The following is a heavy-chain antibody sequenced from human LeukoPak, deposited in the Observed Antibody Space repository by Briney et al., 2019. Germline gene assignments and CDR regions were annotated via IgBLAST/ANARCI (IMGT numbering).Heavy chain of an antibody. CDR1: GFTFSSYS. V-gene: IGHV3-48*04. CDR2: ISSSSITI. D-gene: IGHD3-10*01. Sequence: GGSLRFSCAASGFTFSSYSMNWVRQAPGKGLEWVSYISSSSITIYYADSVKGRCTISRDNAKNSLYLQMNSLRAEDTAVYYCASAYYYGSGSYWGYWGQGTLVTVSS. CDR3: ASAYYYGSGSYWGY. J-gene: IGHJ4*02.